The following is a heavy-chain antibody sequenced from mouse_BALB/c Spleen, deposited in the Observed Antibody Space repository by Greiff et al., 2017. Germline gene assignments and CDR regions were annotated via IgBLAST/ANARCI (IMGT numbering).Heavy chain of an antibody. CDR2: IDPSDSET. CDR1: GYTFTSYW. J-gene: IGHJ4*01. CDR3: ARGGNYDAMDY. Sequence: QVQLKQPGAELVKPGAPVKLSCKASGYTFTSYWMNWVKQRPGRGLEWIGRIDPSDSETHYNQKFKDKATLTVDKSSSTAYIQLSSLTSEDSAVYYCARGGNYDAMDYWGQGTSVTVSS. V-gene: IGHV1-69*02. D-gene: IGHD2-1*01.